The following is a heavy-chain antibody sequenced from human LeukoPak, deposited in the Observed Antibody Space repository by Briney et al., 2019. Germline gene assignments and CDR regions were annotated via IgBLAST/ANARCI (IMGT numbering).Heavy chain of an antibody. CDR2: IWYDGTKE. Sequence: GGSLRLSCAASGFTFSSYWMHWVRQAPGKGLEWVAFIWYDGTKEYYADSVKGRFSVSRDNSENTVSLQMNSLRDDDSAVYYCAKDVAASGTNFDSWGQGTLVTVSS. CDR3: AKDVAASGTNFDS. CDR1: GFTFSSYW. J-gene: IGHJ4*02. V-gene: IGHV3-30*02. D-gene: IGHD6-13*01.